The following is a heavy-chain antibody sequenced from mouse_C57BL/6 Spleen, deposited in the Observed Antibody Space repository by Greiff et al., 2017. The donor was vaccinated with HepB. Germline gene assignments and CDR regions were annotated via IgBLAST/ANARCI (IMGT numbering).Heavy chain of an antibody. Sequence: VQLQQPGAELVRPGSSVKLSCKASGYTFTSYWMDWVKQRPGQGLEWIGNIYPSDSETHYNQKFKDKATLTVDKSSSTAYMQLSSLTSEDSAVYYCARTPYHYYAMDYWGQGTSVTVSS. V-gene: IGHV1-61*01. CDR1: GYTFTSYW. CDR2: IYPSDSET. CDR3: ARTPYHYYAMDY. J-gene: IGHJ4*01.